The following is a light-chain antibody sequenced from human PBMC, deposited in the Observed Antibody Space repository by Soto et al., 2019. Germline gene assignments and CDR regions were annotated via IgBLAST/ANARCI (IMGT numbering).Light chain of an antibody. CDR1: QDIRTA. Sequence: DIQMTQSPSSLSASIGDRVTITCRASQDIRTALVWYQQKPGKAPNRLIYAASTLQSGVPSRFSGGGSGTQFTLTISSLQPEDFATYYCLQHNAYPWAFGPGTKVEV. V-gene: IGKV1-17*01. CDR2: AAS. CDR3: LQHNAYPWA. J-gene: IGKJ1*01.